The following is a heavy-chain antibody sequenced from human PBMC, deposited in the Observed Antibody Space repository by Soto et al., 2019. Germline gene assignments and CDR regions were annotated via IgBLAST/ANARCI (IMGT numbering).Heavy chain of an antibody. Sequence: QVQLVQSGAEVKKPGASVKVSCKASGYTFTSYGISWVRQAPGQGLEWMGWISAYNGNTNYAQKLQGTVTMPTDTATSTAYMELRSLRSDDTAVYYCARGGTVVPALALLYYYYGMDVWGQGTTVTVSS. CDR1: GYTFTSYG. D-gene: IGHD2-2*01. V-gene: IGHV1-18*04. CDR2: ISAYNGNT. CDR3: ARGGTVVPALALLYYYYGMDV. J-gene: IGHJ6*02.